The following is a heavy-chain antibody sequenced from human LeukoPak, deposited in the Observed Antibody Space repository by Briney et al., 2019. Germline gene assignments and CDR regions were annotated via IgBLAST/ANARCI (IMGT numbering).Heavy chain of an antibody. J-gene: IGHJ6*03. V-gene: IGHV4-59*01. D-gene: IGHD3-16*01. CDR2: IYYSGST. CDR1: GGSISSYY. CDR3: ARDPPFRGGNYYYMDV. Sequence: SETLSLTCTVSGGSISSYYWSWIRQPPGKGLEWIGYIYYSGSTSYNPSLKSRVTISVDTSKNQFSLKLSSVTAADTAVYYCARDPPFRGGNYYYMDVWGKGTTITVSS.